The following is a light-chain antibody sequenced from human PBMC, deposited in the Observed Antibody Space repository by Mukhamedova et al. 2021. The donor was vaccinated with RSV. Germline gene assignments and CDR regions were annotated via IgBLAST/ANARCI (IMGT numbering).Light chain of an antibody. J-gene: IGLJ1*01. CDR2: QDT. V-gene: IGLV3-1*01. CDR3: QAWDSNTYV. Sequence: WYQQKPGQSPLLVIYQDTKRPSGIPERFSGSNSGNTATLTISGTQSMDEADYYCQAWDSNTYVFGTGTKVTVL.